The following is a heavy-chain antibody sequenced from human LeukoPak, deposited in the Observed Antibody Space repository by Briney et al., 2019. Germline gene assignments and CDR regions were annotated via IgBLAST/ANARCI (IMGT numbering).Heavy chain of an antibody. Sequence: SETLSLTCTVSGGSISSSSYYWGWIRQPPGKGLEWIGSIYYSGSTYYNPSLKSRVTISVGTSKNQFSLKLSSVTAADTAVYYCARLYSSSWETFDYWGQGTLVTVSS. CDR2: IYYSGST. J-gene: IGHJ4*02. V-gene: IGHV4-39*01. CDR3: ARLYSSSWETFDY. D-gene: IGHD6-13*01. CDR1: GGSISSSSYY.